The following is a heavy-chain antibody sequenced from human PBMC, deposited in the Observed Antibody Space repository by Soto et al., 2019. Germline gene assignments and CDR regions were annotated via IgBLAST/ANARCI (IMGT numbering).Heavy chain of an antibody. J-gene: IGHJ6*02. CDR2: ISAYNGNT. V-gene: IGHV1-18*01. CDR3: ARDRPGIAALHYYYGMDV. Sequence: GASVKVSCKASGYTFTSYVISWVRHAPGQGLEWMGWISAYNGNTNYAQKLQGRVTMTTDTSTSTAYMELRSLRSDDTAVYYCARDRPGIAALHYYYGMDVWGQGTTVTVSS. D-gene: IGHD6-13*01. CDR1: GYTFTSYV.